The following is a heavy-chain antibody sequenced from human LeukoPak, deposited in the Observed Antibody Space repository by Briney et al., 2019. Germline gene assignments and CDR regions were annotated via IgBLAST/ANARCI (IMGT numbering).Heavy chain of an antibody. CDR3: ARDPYNGAYSEGYYYYYMDV. D-gene: IGHD1-1*01. CDR1: GFTFSTFS. CDR2: ITSSSSYT. V-gene: IGHV3-21*01. J-gene: IGHJ6*03. Sequence: PGGSLGLSCAASGFTFSTFSMNWVRQAPGKGLEWISAITSSSSYTFYADSVKGRFTISRDNAQNSLYLQMNSLRVEDTAIYYCARDPYNGAYSEGYYYYYMDVWGKGTTVTVSS.